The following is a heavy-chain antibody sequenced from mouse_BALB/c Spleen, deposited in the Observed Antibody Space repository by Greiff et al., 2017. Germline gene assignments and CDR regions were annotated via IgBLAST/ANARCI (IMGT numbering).Heavy chain of an antibody. CDR2: ISNGGGST. V-gene: IGHV5-12-2*01. CDR1: GFTFSSYT. CDR3: ARHYYGSSPNYFDY. D-gene: IGHD1-1*01. Sequence: DVQLVESGGGLVQPGGSLKLSCAASGFTFSSYTMSWVRQTPEKRLEWVAYISNGGGSTYYPDTVKGRFTISRDNAKNTLYLQMSSLKSEDTAMYYCARHYYGSSPNYFDYWGQGTTLTVSS. J-gene: IGHJ2*01.